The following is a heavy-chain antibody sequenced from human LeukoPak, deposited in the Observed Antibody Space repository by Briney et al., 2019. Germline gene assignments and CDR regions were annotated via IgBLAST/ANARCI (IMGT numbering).Heavy chain of an antibody. Sequence: APVKVSCKASGHTFTGYYMHWVRQAPGQGLEWMGWINANSGDTNYAQKFQGRVTMTRDTSISTAYMELSRLRSDDTAVYYCARGLSGAARDWGQGTLVTVSS. CDR2: INANSGDT. CDR3: ARGLSGAARD. D-gene: IGHD1-26*01. CDR1: GHTFTGYY. V-gene: IGHV1-2*02. J-gene: IGHJ4*02.